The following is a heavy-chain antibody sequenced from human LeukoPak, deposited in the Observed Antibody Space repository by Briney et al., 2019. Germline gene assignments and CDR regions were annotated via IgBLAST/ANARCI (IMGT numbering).Heavy chain of an antibody. CDR3: ARDCSSTSCPLYYYYGMDV. D-gene: IGHD2-2*01. CDR1: GGTFSSYA. V-gene: IGHV1-69*13. Sequence: EASVKVSCKASGGTFSSYAISWVRQAPGQGLEWMGGIIPIFGTANYAQKFQGRVTITADESTSTAYMELSSLRSEDTAVYYCARDCSSTSCPLYYYYGMDVWGQGITVTVSS. CDR2: IIPIFGTA. J-gene: IGHJ6*02.